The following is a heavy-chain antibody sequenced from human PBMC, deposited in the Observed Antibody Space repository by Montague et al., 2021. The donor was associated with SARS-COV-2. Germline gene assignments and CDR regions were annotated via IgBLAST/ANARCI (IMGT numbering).Heavy chain of an antibody. V-gene: IGHV4-61*01. CDR2: ISHSGST. D-gene: IGHD3-22*01. CDR1: GASVRSGSYS. CDR3: ARIGYECVGYYYSYPD. Sequence: SETLSLTCTVSGASVRSGSYSWNWIRQPPGKGLEWIGYISHSGSTYYSPSLKSRVTISVDTSKNQFSLKLISVTAADTAVYYCARIGYECVGYYYSYPDWGQGTLVTVSS. J-gene: IGHJ1*01.